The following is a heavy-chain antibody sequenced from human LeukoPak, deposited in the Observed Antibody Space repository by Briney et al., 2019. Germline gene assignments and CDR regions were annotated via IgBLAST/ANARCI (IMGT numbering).Heavy chain of an antibody. Sequence: PGGSLRLSCAASGFTFSSYSMNWAHQARGKGRECLSSISSSSSYIYYADSVKGRFTISRDNAKNSLYLQMNSLRAEDTAVYYCARVGIAVVTYYFDYWGQGTLVTVSS. CDR2: ISSSSSYI. CDR3: ARVGIAVVTYYFDY. J-gene: IGHJ4*02. D-gene: IGHD6-19*01. V-gene: IGHV3-21*01. CDR1: GFTFSSYS.